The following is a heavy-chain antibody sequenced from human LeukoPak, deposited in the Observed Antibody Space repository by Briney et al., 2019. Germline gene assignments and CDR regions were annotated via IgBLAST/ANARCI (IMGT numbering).Heavy chain of an antibody. D-gene: IGHD6-13*01. CDR3: ARSAAGPLDVAFDI. CDR1: GGTFSSYA. J-gene: IGHJ3*02. Sequence: GASVKVSCKASGGTFSSYAISWVRQAPGQGLEWMGGIIPIFGTANYAQKFQGRVTITADESTSTAYMELSSLRSEDTAVYYCARSAAGPLDVAFDIWGQGTMVTVSS. V-gene: IGHV1-69*13. CDR2: IIPIFGTA.